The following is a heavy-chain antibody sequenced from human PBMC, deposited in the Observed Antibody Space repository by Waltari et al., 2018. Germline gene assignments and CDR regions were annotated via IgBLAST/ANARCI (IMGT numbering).Heavy chain of an antibody. V-gene: IGHV3-23*01. CDR1: GFTFRDYA. D-gene: IGHD2-2*01. CDR3: AKGHCSSSSCYMMDV. J-gene: IGHJ6*04. CDR2: LSGSGGST. Sequence: EVQLLDSGGGLVQPGGSLRLSCATSGFTFRDYAMNWVRQAPGKGLEWVSVLSGSGGSTYYADSVKGRFTISRDNSKNTVFLQMNSLRADDTALYYCAKGHCSSSSCYMMDVWGKGTTVTISS.